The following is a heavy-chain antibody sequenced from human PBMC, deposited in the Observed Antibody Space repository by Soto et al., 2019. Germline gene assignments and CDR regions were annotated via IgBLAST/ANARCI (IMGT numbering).Heavy chain of an antibody. Sequence: TLSLTCTVSGDSMSSYYWSWIRQPPGKGLEWIGYIYYSGSTTYNPSLRSRVTMSVDTSKNQFSLRLSSVTAADTAVYYCARAKSNYQTFDHWGQGSQVTVSS. CDR1: GDSMSSYY. D-gene: IGHD4-4*01. J-gene: IGHJ4*02. V-gene: IGHV4-59*01. CDR2: IYYSGST. CDR3: ARAKSNYQTFDH.